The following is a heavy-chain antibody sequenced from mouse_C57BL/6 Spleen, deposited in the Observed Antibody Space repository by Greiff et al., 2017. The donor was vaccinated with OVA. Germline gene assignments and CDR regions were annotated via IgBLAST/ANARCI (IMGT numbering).Heavy chain of an antibody. CDR1: GFTFSNYW. CDR3: TEGTGWYFEV. D-gene: IGHD3-3*01. CDR2: IRLKSDNYAT. J-gene: IGHJ1*03. V-gene: IGHV6-3*01. Sequence: EVKVEESGGGLVQPGGSMKLSCVASGFTFSNYWMNWVRQSPEKGLEWVAQIRLKSDNYATHYAESVKGRFTISRDDSKSSVYLQMNNLRAEDTGIYYCTEGTGWYFEVWGTGTTVTVSS.